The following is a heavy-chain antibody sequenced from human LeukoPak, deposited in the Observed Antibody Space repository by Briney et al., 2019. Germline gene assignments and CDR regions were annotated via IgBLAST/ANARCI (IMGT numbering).Heavy chain of an antibody. CDR3: ARHSGSYDY. CDR2: ISYDGSNK. D-gene: IGHD1-26*01. V-gene: IGHV3-30-3*01. CDR1: GFTFSSYA. Sequence: QVGGSLRLSCAASGFTFSSYAMHWVRQAPGKGLEWVAVISYDGSNKYYADSVKGRFTISRDNSKNTLYLQMNSLRAEDTAVYYCARHSGSYDYWGQGTLVTVSS. J-gene: IGHJ4*02.